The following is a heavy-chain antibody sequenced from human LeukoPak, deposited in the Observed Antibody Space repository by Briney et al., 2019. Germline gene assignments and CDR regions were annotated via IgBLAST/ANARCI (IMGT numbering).Heavy chain of an antibody. J-gene: IGHJ4*02. CDR3: AKATGTLGN. D-gene: IGHD1-1*01. V-gene: IGHV3-30*02. CDR1: GFTFSSYE. Sequence: GGSLRLSCAASGFTFSSYEMNWVRQAPGKGLEWVTFIRYDGSNKYYADSVKGRFTISRDNSKDTVYLQMNSLTAEDTAIYYCAKATGTLGNWGQGTLVTVSA. CDR2: IRYDGSNK.